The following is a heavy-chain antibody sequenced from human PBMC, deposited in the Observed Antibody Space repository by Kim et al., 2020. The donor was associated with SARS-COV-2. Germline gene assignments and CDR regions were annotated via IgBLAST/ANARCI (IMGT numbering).Heavy chain of an antibody. D-gene: IGHD3-16*01. Sequence: GGSLRLSCAASGFTFSNHAMHWVRQAPGKGLDWLAVVSYDGTNKYYADSVKGRFTISRDNSKNTLFLQMKSLRVEDTAMYWCFRDLYAFGQNWFDPWGQG. CDR3: FRDLYAFGQNWFDP. J-gene: IGHJ5*02. CDR1: GFTFSNHA. CDR2: VSYDGTNK. V-gene: IGHV3-30*04.